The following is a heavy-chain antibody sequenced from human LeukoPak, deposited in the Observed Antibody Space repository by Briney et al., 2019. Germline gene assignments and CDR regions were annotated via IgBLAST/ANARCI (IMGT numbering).Heavy chain of an antibody. CDR3: ARGEYSSGWYRVNGAFDI. Sequence: GGSLRLSCAASGFTFDDYGMSWVRQAPGKGLEWVSGINWNGGSTGYADSVKGRFTISRDNAKNSLYLQMNSLRAEDTALYYCARGEYSSGWYRVNGAFDIWGQGTMVTVSS. CDR1: GFTFDDYG. D-gene: IGHD6-19*01. V-gene: IGHV3-20*04. J-gene: IGHJ3*02. CDR2: INWNGGST.